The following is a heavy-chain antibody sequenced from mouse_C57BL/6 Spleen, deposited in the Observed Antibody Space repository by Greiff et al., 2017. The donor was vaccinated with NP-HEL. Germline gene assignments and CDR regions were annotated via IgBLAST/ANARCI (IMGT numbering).Heavy chain of an antibody. CDR1: GYTFTSYT. J-gene: IGHJ4*01. Sequence: VQLQQSGAELARPGASVKMSCKASGYTFTSYTMHWVKQRPGQGLEWIGYINPSSGYTKYNQKFKDKATLTADKSSSTAYMQLSSLTSEDSAVYYCARDRSYYAMDYWGQGTSVTVSS. CDR2: INPSSGYT. D-gene: IGHD2-14*01. CDR3: ARDRSYYAMDY. V-gene: IGHV1-4*01.